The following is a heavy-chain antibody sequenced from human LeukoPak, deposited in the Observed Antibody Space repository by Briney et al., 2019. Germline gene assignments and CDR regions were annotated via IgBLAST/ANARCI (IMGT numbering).Heavy chain of an antibody. D-gene: IGHD3-9*01. V-gene: IGHV3-7*01. CDR1: GFTFSIYW. CDR2: IDQDGREK. J-gene: IGHJ4*02. CDR3: ARGRYLDWLPYFFDY. Sequence: PGGSLGLSCAASGFTFSIYWMSWVRQAPGKGLEWVANIDQDGREKSFVDSVKGRFSISRDNAKNTLYLQMNSLRVEDTAVYYCARGRYLDWLPYFFDYWGQGILVTVSS.